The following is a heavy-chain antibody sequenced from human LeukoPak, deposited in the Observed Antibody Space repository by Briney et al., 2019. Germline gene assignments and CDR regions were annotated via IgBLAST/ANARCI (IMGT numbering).Heavy chain of an antibody. CDR3: AKDLGHYYGSGGFDY. V-gene: IGHV3-30*02. Sequence: GGSPGLSCAASGFTFSSYGMHWVRQAPGKGLEWVAFIRYDGSNKYYADSVKGRFTISRDNSKNTLYLQMNSLRAEDTAVYYCAKDLGHYYGSGGFDYWGQGTLVTVSS. J-gene: IGHJ4*02. D-gene: IGHD3-10*01. CDR1: GFTFSSYG. CDR2: IRYDGSNK.